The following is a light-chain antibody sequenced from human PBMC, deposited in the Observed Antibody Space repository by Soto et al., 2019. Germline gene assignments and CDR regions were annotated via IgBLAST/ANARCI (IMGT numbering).Light chain of an antibody. CDR3: QQYATSPT. Sequence: EIVLTQSPGTLSLSPGERATLSCRASQSVSSTYLAWYQHKPGQAPILLMYGASTRAAAIPDRFSGSGSGTDFTLTIRRLEPEDFAVYYCQQYATSPTFGQGTKLEIK. CDR1: QSVSSTY. J-gene: IGKJ2*01. CDR2: GAS. V-gene: IGKV3-20*01.